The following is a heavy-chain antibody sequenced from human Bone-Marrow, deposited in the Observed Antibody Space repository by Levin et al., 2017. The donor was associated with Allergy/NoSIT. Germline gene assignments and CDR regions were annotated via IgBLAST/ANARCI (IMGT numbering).Heavy chain of an antibody. Sequence: GGSLRLSCAVSGFRFSDYLMSWVRQAPGKGLEWVANIKKDGSEKFYVESAKGRFTISRDNDKNSLYLQMDSLRVEDTAIYFCARMYASEWYGSWGYWGRGTLFTVSS. CDR2: IKKDGSEK. CDR3: ARMYASEWYGSWGY. D-gene: IGHD2-8*01. CDR1: GFRFSDYL. V-gene: IGHV3-7*01. J-gene: IGHJ4*02.